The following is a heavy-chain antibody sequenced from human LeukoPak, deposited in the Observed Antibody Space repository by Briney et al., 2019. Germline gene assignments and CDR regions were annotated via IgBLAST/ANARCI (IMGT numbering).Heavy chain of an antibody. CDR2: TTNKANSYTT. D-gene: IGHD2-8*01. V-gene: IGHV3-72*01. J-gene: IGHJ4*02. Sequence: SGGSLRLSCAASGFTLSDHYMDWVRQAPGKGLEWVGRTTNKANSYTTEYAASVKGRFTISRDDSKNSLYLQMNSLKTEDTAVYYCARRVMASFDYWGRGTLVTVSS. CDR3: ARRVMASFDY. CDR1: GFTLSDHY.